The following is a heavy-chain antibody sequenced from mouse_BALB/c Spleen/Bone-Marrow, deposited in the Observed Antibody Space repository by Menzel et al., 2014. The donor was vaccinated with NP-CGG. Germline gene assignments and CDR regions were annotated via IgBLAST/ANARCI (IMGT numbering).Heavy chain of an antibody. CDR2: VDPANGNT. V-gene: IGHV14-3*02. D-gene: IGHD1-1*01. CDR3: APYHHGSSSFAY. CDR1: GFNIKDTY. J-gene: IGHJ3*01. Sequence: VQLQQPGAELVKPGASVKLSCTASGFNIKDTYMHWVKQRPEQGLERIGRVDPANGNTKYDPKFQGKATITADTSSNTAYLQLSSLTSEDTAVYYCAPYHHGSSSFAYWGQGTLVTVSA.